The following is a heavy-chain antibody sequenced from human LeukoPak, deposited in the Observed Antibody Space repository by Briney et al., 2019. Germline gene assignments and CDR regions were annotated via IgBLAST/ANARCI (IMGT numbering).Heavy chain of an antibody. CDR1: GGSISSYY. V-gene: IGHV4-59*01. Sequence: SETLSLTCSVSGGSISSYYWTWIRQPPGKGLEWIGYIYHRGSANYNPSLKSRVTISVDTSKNQFSLTLSSVTAADAAVYYCARAGDYYVSGSYLGYWGQGTLVTVSS. J-gene: IGHJ4*02. CDR2: IYHRGSA. D-gene: IGHD3-10*01. CDR3: ARAGDYYVSGSYLGY.